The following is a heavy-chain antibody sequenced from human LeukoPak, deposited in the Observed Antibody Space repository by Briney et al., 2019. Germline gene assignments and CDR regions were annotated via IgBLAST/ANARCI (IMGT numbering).Heavy chain of an antibody. CDR2: INPNGGST. CDR3: AREVDGIGTEYSSSSGWWFDP. V-gene: IGHV1-46*01. J-gene: IGHJ5*02. D-gene: IGHD6-6*01. CDR1: GYTFTSYY. Sequence: ASVKVSCKASGYTFTSYYMHWVRQAPGQGLEWMGVINPNGGSTSYAQKFQGRVTMTRDTSTSTVYMELRSLRSDDTAVYYCAREVDGIGTEYSSSSGWWFDPWGQGTLVTVSS.